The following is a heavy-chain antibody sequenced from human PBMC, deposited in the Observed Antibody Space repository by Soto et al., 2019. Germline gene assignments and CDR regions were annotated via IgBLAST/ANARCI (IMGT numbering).Heavy chain of an antibody. CDR2: INHSGST. V-gene: IGHV4-34*01. Sequence: VQLQQWGAGLLKPSETLSLNCAVYGGSLSGYYWSWIRQPPGKGLEWIGEINHSGSTNYNPSLKSRVTISVDTSKNQFSLKVNSVTAADTAVYYCARRSSSLHYWGQGTLVTVSS. CDR1: GGSLSGYY. D-gene: IGHD2-2*01. CDR3: ARRSSSLHY. J-gene: IGHJ4*02.